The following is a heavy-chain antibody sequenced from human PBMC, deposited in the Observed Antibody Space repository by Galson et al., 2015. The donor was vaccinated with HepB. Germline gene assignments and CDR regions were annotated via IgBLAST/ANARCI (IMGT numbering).Heavy chain of an antibody. J-gene: IGHJ3*02. Sequence: SLRLSCAASGFTFSSYAMSWVRQAPGKGLEWVSAISGSGGSTYYADSVKGRFTISRDNSKNTLYLQMNSLRAEDTAVYYCAKIPKWESGSYHRGGFDIWGQGTMVTVSS. CDR2: ISGSGGST. V-gene: IGHV3-23*01. D-gene: IGHD1-26*01. CDR1: GFTFSSYA. CDR3: AKIPKWESGSYHRGGFDI.